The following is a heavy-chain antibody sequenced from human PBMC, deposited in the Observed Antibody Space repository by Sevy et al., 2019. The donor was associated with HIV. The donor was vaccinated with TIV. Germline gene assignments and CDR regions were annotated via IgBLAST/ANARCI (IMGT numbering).Heavy chain of an antibody. D-gene: IGHD2-21*01. CDR1: GFVFEDYG. Sequence: GGSLRLSCAASGFVFEDYGMNWVRQAPGKGLECVSGINWNGGSTGYADSVKGRFTISKDNAKNSLYLQMNSLRADDTAIYYCARERSCGCAYYYFDTWGQGALVTVSS. V-gene: IGHV3-20*04. CDR3: ARERSCGCAYYYFDT. J-gene: IGHJ4*02. CDR2: INWNGGST.